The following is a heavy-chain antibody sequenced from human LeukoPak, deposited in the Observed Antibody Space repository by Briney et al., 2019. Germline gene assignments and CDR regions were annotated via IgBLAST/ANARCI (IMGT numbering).Heavy chain of an antibody. CDR2: IYYSGST. CDR1: GGSISPYY. J-gene: IGHJ4*02. D-gene: IGHD3-22*01. V-gene: IGHV4-59*01. CDR3: ARSTWLLDK. Sequence: PSETLSLTCTVSGGSISPYYWSWIRQPPGKGLEWIGYIYYSGSTNYHPSLKSRVTISLDTSKNQFSLKLSSVTAADTAVYYCARSTWLLDKWGQGTLVTVSS.